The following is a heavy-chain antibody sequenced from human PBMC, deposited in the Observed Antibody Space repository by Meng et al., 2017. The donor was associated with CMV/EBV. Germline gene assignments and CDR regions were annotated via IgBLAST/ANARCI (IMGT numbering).Heavy chain of an antibody. D-gene: IGHD2-2*01. CDR2: ISWDGGST. CDR1: GFTFDDYT. J-gene: IGHJ4*02. CDR3: ARAVRVYCSSTSCYIDY. V-gene: IGHV3-43*01. Sequence: GESLKISCAASGFTFDDYTMHWVRQAPGKGLEWVSLISWDGGSTYYADSVKGRFTISRDNAKNSVYLQMNSLRAEDTAVYYCARAVRVYCSSTSCYIDYWGQGTLVTVSS.